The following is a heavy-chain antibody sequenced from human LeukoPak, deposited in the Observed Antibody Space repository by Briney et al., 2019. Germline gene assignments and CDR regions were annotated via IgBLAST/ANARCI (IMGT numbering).Heavy chain of an antibody. CDR2: INSDGSST. CDR1: GFTFSNYW. Sequence: GGSLRLSCAVSGFTFSNYWMHWVRQAPGKGLVWVSRINSDGSSTTYADSVKGRFTISRDNVKNTLYLQMNSLRAEDTAVYYCARGSEVVAAANNWFDPWDQGTLVTVSS. V-gene: IGHV3-74*01. J-gene: IGHJ5*02. D-gene: IGHD2-2*01. CDR3: ARGSEVVAAANNWFDP.